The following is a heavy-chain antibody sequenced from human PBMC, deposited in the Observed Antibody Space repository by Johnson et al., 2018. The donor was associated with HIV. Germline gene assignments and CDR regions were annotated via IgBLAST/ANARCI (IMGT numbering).Heavy chain of an antibody. V-gene: IGHV3-9*01. CDR1: GFTFDDYA. D-gene: IGHD3-3*01. J-gene: IGHJ3*02. CDR2: ISWNSGSI. Sequence: VQLVESGGGLVQPGRSLRLSCAASGFTFDDYAMHWVRQAPGKGLEWVSGISWNSGSIGYADSVKGRFTISRDNSKNTLYLQMNSLRSEDTAVYYCARVATFGVVISDAFDIWGQGTMVTVSS. CDR3: ARVATFGVVISDAFDI.